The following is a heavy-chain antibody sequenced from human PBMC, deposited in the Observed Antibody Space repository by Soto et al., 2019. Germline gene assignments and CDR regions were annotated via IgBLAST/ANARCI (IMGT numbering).Heavy chain of an antibody. V-gene: IGHV1-2*04. Sequence: ASVKVSCKASGYTFTGYYMHWVRQAPGQGLEWMGWINPNSGGTNYAQKFQGWVTMTRDTSISTAYMELRSLRSDDTDVYYCARGSSSHYDFWSGYYPDHSFDYWGQGTLVPVSS. D-gene: IGHD3-3*01. CDR1: GYTFTGYY. CDR3: ARGSSSHYDFWSGYYPDHSFDY. CDR2: INPNSGGT. J-gene: IGHJ4*02.